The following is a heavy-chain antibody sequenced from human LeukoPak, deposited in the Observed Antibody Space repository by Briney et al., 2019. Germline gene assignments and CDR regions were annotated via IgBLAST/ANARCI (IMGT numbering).Heavy chain of an antibody. CDR1: GYTFTSYG. CDR2: ISAYNGNT. J-gene: IGHJ4*02. V-gene: IGHV1-18*01. CDR3: ARGNYDILTGYYKFDY. D-gene: IGHD3-9*01. Sequence: GASVKVSCKASGYTFTSYGISWVRQAPGQGLEWMGWISAYNGNTNYAQKFQGRVTMTRNTSISTAYMELSSLRSEDTAVYYCARGNYDILTGYYKFDYWGQGTLVTVSS.